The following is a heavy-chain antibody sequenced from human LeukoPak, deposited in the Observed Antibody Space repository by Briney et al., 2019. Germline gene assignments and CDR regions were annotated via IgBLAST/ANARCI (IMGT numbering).Heavy chain of an antibody. D-gene: IGHD5-18*01. J-gene: IGHJ4*02. CDR3: ARGTTDGYSYGRFDY. V-gene: IGHV4-31*03. CDR2: IYYSGTT. Sequence: PSQTLSLTCTVSGGSISSGGFYRCWIRQHPGKGLEWLGYIYYSGTTYYNPSLKSRVTFSVDTSKNQFSLKLNPVTAADTALYYCARGTTDGYSYGRFDYWGQGTLVTVSS. CDR1: GGSISSGGFY.